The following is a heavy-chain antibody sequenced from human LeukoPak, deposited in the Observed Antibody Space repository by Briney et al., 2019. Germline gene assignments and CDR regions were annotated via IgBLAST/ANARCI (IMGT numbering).Heavy chain of an antibody. CDR3: AREPHYYDSSGIYYFDY. D-gene: IGHD3-22*01. CDR2: INHSGST. Sequence: PSETLSLTCAVYGGSSSGYYWSWIRQPPGKGLEWIGEINHSGSTNYNPSLKSRVTISVDTSKNQFSLKLSSVTAADTAVYYCAREPHYYDSSGIYYFDYWGQGTLVTVSS. V-gene: IGHV4-34*01. J-gene: IGHJ4*02. CDR1: GGSSSGYY.